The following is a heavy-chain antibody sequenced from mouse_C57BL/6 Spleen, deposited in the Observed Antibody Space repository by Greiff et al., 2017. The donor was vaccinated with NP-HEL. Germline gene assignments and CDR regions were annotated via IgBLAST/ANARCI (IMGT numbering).Heavy chain of an antibody. Sequence: VKVVESDAELVKPGASVKISCKVSGYTFTDYTIHWMKQRPEQGLEWIGYIYPRDGSTKYNEKFKGKATLTADKSSSTAYLQLNSLTSEDSEVDFCAREVYDGTVFAYWGQGTLVTVSA. J-gene: IGHJ3*01. D-gene: IGHD2-12*01. CDR2: IYPRDGST. CDR3: AREVYDGTVFAY. CDR1: GYTFTDYT. V-gene: IGHV1-78*01.